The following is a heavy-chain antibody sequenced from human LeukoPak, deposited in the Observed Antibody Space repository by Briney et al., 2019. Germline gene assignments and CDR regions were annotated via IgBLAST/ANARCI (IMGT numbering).Heavy chain of an antibody. V-gene: IGHV3-66*01. J-gene: IGHJ4*02. CDR2: IYTGGST. CDR1: GFSISHYY. CDR3: ARGQSYCGADCYSD. D-gene: IGHD2-21*02. Sequence: PGGSLRLSCAASGFSISHYYMTWIRQTPGKGLDWVSVIYTGGSTNYGDSVKGRFTISRDNSKNTLYLQMNSLRADDTAIYYCARGQSYCGADCYSDWGQGTRVTVSA.